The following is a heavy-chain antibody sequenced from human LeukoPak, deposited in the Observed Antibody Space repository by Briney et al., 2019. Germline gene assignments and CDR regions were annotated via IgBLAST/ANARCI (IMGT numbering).Heavy chain of an antibody. J-gene: IGHJ4*02. Sequence: GGSLRLSCAASGFTFSSYAMHWVRQAPGKGLEWVAVISYDGSNKYYADSVKGRFTISRDNSKNTLYLQMNSLRAEDTAVYYCAREGVSGSALDYWGQGTLVTVSS. CDR1: GFTFSSYA. CDR3: AREGVSGSALDY. V-gene: IGHV3-30-3*01. D-gene: IGHD3-22*01. CDR2: ISYDGSNK.